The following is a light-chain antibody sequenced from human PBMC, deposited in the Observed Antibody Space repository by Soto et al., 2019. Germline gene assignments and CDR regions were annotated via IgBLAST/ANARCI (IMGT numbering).Light chain of an antibody. CDR2: GAS. CDR1: QSFRSN. CDR3: QQYGSSPRIT. J-gene: IGKJ5*01. V-gene: IGKV3-20*01. Sequence: EIVLTQSPGTLSLSPGERATLSCSASQSFRSNLAWYQQRPGQAPRLLIYGASSRATGIPDRFSGSGSGTDFTLTISRLEPEDFAVYYCQQYGSSPRITFGQGTRLEIK.